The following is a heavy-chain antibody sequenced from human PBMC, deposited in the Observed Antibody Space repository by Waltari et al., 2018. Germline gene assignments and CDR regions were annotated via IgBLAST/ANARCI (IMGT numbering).Heavy chain of an antibody. J-gene: IGHJ5*02. Sequence: EVQLLESGGGLVQPGGSLRLSCAASGFTFSSYAMSWVRQAPGKGLEWVSGISGSSGRTCYADSVKGRFTISRDNSKNTLYLQMNSLRAEDTALYYCAKEGGTNWINWFDPWGQGTLVTVSS. CDR3: AKEGGTNWINWFDP. CDR1: GFTFSSYA. D-gene: IGHD1-1*01. V-gene: IGHV3-23*01. CDR2: ISGSSGRT.